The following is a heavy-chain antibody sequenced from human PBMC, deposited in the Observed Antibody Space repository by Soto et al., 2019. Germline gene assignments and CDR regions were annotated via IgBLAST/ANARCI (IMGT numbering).Heavy chain of an antibody. CDR1: GFTFNNYG. V-gene: IGHV3-33*01. J-gene: IGHJ4*02. Sequence: QVQLVESGGGVVQPGTSLRLSCAASGFTFNNYGMHWVRQSPGKGLEWVALIWHDGSIKGYADSVKGRFTISRDNSKNTLNLQMTRLRVEDTAVYYCTRAAIRGELLEYWGKGTQVTVSS. CDR2: IWHDGSIK. D-gene: IGHD1-26*01. CDR3: TRAAIRGELLEY.